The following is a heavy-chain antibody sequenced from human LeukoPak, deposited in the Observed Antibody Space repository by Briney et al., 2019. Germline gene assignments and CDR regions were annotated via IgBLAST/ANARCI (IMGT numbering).Heavy chain of an antibody. J-gene: IGHJ5*02. CDR1: GYTFTSYG. D-gene: IGHD6-19*01. CDR2: ISAYNGNT. CDR3: ARDIPKIAVAGTRSVWFDP. Sequence: ASVKVSCKASGYTFTSYGISRVRQAPGQGLEWMGWISAYNGNTNYAQKLQGRVTMTTDTSTSTAYMELRSLRSDDTAVYYCARDIPKIAVAGTRSVWFDPWGQGTLVTVSS. V-gene: IGHV1-18*01.